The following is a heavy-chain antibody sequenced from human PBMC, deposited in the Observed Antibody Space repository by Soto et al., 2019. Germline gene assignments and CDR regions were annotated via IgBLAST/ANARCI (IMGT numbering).Heavy chain of an antibody. CDR3: AKDLVSSSWYGDNWFDP. D-gene: IGHD6-13*01. J-gene: IGHJ5*02. CDR2: ISGSGGST. Sequence: EVQLLESGGGLVQPGGSLRLSCAASGFTFSSYAMSWVRQAPGKGLEWVSAISGSGGSTYYADSVKGRFTISRDNSKNTLYLQMNSLRAEDTAVYYCAKDLVSSSWYGDNWFDPWGQGPLVTVSS. V-gene: IGHV3-23*01. CDR1: GFTFSSYA.